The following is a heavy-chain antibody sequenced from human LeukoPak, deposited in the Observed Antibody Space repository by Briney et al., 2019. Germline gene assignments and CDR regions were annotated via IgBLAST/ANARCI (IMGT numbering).Heavy chain of an antibody. CDR1: GGTFSSYA. CDR3: ARDTVTTGGDAFDI. CDR2: IIPIFGTA. J-gene: IGHJ3*02. V-gene: IGHV1-69*05. Sequence: GASVTVSCKASGGTFSSYAISWVRQAPGQGLEWMGGIIPIFGTANYAQKFQGRVTITTDESTSTAYMELSSLRSEDTAVYYCARDTVTTGGDAFDIWSQGTMVTVSS. D-gene: IGHD4-17*01.